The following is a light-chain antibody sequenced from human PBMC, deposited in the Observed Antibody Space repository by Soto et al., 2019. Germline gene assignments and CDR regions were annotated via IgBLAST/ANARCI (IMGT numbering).Light chain of an antibody. CDR2: DAS. J-gene: IGKJ1*01. Sequence: EIVLTQSPATLSLSPGERATLSCRASQSVSSCLAWYQQKPGQAPRLLIYDASNRATGIPARFSGSGSGTDFTLTISSLEPEDFAVYYCQQRSNWPATFGQGTKVEIK. CDR1: QSVSSC. V-gene: IGKV3-11*01. CDR3: QQRSNWPAT.